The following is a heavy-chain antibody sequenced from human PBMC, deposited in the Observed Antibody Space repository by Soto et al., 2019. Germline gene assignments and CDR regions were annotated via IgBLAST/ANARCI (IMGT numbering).Heavy chain of an antibody. V-gene: IGHV1-18*04. CDR3: ARGSRLWVTTAWFDP. D-gene: IGHD4-17*01. J-gene: IGHJ5*02. CDR1: GYTFTSYG. CDR2: ISAYNGNT. Sequence: ASVKVSCKASGYTFTSYGISWVRQAPGQGLEWMGWISAYNGNTNYAQKLQGRVTMTTDTSTSTAYMELRSLRSDDTAVYYCARGSRLWVTTAWFDPWGQGTLATVSS.